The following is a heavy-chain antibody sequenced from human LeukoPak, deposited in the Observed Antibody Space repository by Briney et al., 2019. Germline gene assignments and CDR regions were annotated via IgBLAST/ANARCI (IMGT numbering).Heavy chain of an antibody. V-gene: IGHV3-30*12. CDR2: IFSDGIRK. J-gene: IGHJ4*02. Sequence: GGSLRLSCATSGFTFSTYGMEWVRQAPAKGLEWVAIIFSDGIRKYYADSVKGRFTISRDISRSTLYLEMNSLRAEDTAVYYCARASGPIKKNRFDQWGQGTLVTVSS. CDR1: GFTFSTYG. CDR3: ARASGPIKKNRFDQ. D-gene: IGHD1-26*01.